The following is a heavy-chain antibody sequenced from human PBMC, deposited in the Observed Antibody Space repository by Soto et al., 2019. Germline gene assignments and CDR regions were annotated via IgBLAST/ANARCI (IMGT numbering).Heavy chain of an antibody. J-gene: IGHJ5*02. CDR2: IYTSGRT. Sequence: QVQLQESGPGLVKTSETLSLTCTVSGGSISSYYWSWIRQPAGKGLEWIGRIYTSGRTNYNPSLKSRGTMSVATSKNQCSLKLSSVTAADTAVYYCARDGYYDSRVPFDPWGQGTLVTVSS. CDR1: GGSISSYY. D-gene: IGHD3-22*01. V-gene: IGHV4-4*07. CDR3: ARDGYYDSRVPFDP.